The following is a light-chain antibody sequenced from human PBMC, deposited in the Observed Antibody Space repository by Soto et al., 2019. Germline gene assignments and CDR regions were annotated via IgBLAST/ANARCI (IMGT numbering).Light chain of an antibody. J-gene: IGKJ4*01. V-gene: IGKV3-20*01. CDR3: QQYGSYPLT. CDR1: QSVSSNY. Sequence: EIVLTQSPGTLSLSPGERATLSCRASQSVSSNYLAWYQQKPGQAPRLLIYGISTRATGIPDRFSGSGSGTDFTLTISRPEPEDFAVYYCQQYGSYPLTFGGGTKVEIK. CDR2: GIS.